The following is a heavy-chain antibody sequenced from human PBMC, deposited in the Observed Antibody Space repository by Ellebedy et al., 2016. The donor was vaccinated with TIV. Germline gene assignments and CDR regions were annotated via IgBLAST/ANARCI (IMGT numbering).Heavy chain of an antibody. CDR1: GFSLSTRGVG. V-gene: IGHV2-5*02. CDR3: THRRPIYYDTSGCLDY. J-gene: IGHJ4*02. D-gene: IGHD3-22*01. Sequence: SGPTLVKPTPTLTLTCTFSGFSLSTRGVGVSWIRQPPGRALEWLALIYCDDDKRYSPSLESRLTIFKDTSKNQVVLTMTNVDPVDTATYYCTHRRPIYYDTSGCLDYWGQGTLVTVSS. CDR2: IYCDDDK.